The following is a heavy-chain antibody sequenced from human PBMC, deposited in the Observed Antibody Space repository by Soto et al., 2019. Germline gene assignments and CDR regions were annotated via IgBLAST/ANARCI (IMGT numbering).Heavy chain of an antibody. CDR3: ARSIVPGAIPQYIGMDV. J-gene: IGHJ6*02. Sequence: QPGGSLRLSCIASGFDFSGYSMHWVRQPPGEGLEWVAGLWYGGTNKIYADSVRGRFTISRDNSKNTLYLQMSTLRAEDTAVYRCARSIVPGAIPQYIGMDVWGQGTTVTVSS. V-gene: IGHV3-33*01. CDR2: LWYGGTNK. CDR1: GFDFSGYS. D-gene: IGHD2-2*02.